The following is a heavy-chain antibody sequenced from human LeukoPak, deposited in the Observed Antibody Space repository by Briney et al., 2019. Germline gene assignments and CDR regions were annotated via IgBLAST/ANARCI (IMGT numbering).Heavy chain of an antibody. V-gene: IGHV3-53*05. CDR2: IYSGGST. J-gene: IGHJ4*02. CDR3: ARAPRYSSSWSLDY. CDR1: GFTVSSNY. D-gene: IGHD6-13*01. Sequence: GGSLRLSCAASGFTVSSNYMSWVRQAPGKGLEWVSVIYSGGSTYYADSVKGRFTISRDNSKNTLYLQMNSLRAEDTAVYYCARAPRYSSSWSLDYWGQGTLVTVSS.